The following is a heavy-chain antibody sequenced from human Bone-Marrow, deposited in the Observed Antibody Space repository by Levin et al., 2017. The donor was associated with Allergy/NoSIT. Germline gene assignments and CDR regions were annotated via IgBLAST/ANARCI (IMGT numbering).Heavy chain of an antibody. J-gene: IGHJ3*01. CDR3: ARVYGDYGDAFDL. CDR1: GFTFSGSA. Sequence: GGSLRLSCAASGFTFSGSAVHWVRQASGKGLEWVGRIRNKANTYATEYAASVKGRFSISRDDSKNTANLQMNSLKTEDTAVYYCARVYGDYGDAFDLWGQGTMVIVSS. D-gene: IGHD4-17*01. CDR2: IRNKANTYAT. V-gene: IGHV3-73*01.